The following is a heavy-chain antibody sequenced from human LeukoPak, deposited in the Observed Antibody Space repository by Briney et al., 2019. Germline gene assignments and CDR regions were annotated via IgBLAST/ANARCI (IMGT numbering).Heavy chain of an antibody. CDR3: ATSQQWLGVYYFDY. CDR2: ISGSGGST. CDR1: GLTVSSNY. V-gene: IGHV3-23*01. Sequence: GGSLRLSCAASGLTVSSNYMSWVRQAPGKGLEWVSAISGSGGSTYYADSLKGRFTVSRDNSKNTLYLQMNSLRAEDTAVYYCATSQQWLGVYYFDYWGQGTLVTVSS. J-gene: IGHJ4*02. D-gene: IGHD6-19*01.